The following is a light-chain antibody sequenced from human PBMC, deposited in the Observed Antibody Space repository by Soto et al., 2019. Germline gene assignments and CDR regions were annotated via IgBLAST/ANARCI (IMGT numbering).Light chain of an antibody. V-gene: IGLV2-8*01. CDR2: EVN. Sequence: QSALTQPPSASGSPGQSVTISCTGTSSDVGGYNYVSWYQHHPGKAPKLMIYEVNKRPSEVPDRFSASKSGNTASLTVSGLQAEDEADYYCSSYAGSNNFVFGTGTKVTVL. J-gene: IGLJ1*01. CDR3: SSYAGSNNFV. CDR1: SSDVGGYNY.